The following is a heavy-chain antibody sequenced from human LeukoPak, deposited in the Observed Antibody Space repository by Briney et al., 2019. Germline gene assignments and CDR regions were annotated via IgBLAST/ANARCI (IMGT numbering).Heavy chain of an antibody. CDR2: ISSSGDTT. CDR3: ARPDH. D-gene: IGHD1-14*01. V-gene: IGHV3-48*03. J-gene: IGHJ4*02. Sequence: PGGSLRLSCAASGFTFTSYEMSWVRQAPGKGLEWISYISSSGDTTYYADSVKGRFTIFGDNSKNSVYLQMSSLRAEDTATYYCARPDHWGRGTLVTVSS. CDR1: GFTFTSYE.